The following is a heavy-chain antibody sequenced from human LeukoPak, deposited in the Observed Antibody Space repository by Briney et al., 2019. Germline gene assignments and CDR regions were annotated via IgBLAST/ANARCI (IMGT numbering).Heavy chain of an antibody. Sequence: GESLKISCKGSGYSFTNYWIGWVRQMPGKGLEWMGIIYPGDSDTRYSPSFQGQVTISADKSISTAYLQWSSLKASDTAMYYCARSYCSTTRCPHWYFDLWGRGTLVTVSS. J-gene: IGHJ2*01. CDR2: IYPGDSDT. CDR1: GYSFTNYW. D-gene: IGHD2-2*01. V-gene: IGHV5-51*01. CDR3: ARSYCSTTRCPHWYFDL.